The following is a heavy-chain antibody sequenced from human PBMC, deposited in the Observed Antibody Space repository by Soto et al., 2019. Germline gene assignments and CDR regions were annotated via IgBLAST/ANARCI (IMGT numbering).Heavy chain of an antibody. V-gene: IGHV1-2*02. J-gene: IGHJ4*02. CDR1: GYTFTSYA. D-gene: IGHD6-19*01. CDR3: ARDPPKQWLGYYFDY. Sequence: ASVKVYCKASGYTFTSYAMHWVRQAPGQRLEWMGWINAGSGDTKYAQKFQGRVTMTRDTSISTAYMELSRLRSDDTAVYYCARDPPKQWLGYYFDYWGQGTLVTVSS. CDR2: INAGSGDT.